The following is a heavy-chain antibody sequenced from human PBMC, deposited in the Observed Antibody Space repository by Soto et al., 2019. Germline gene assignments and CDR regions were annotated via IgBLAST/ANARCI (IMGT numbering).Heavy chain of an antibody. Sequence: SETLSFTSASSGASLSGSYGTWFRTPQGKGLEWIGYIYYSGSTNYNPSLKSRVTIAVDTSKNHFSLKLSSVTAADTAVYYCARARPITTYPWVGSWSHFIYDAFDIWGQGTMVTVSS. J-gene: IGHJ3*02. CDR3: ARARPITTYPWVGSWSHFIYDAFDI. V-gene: IGHV4-59*01. CDR2: IYYSGST. CDR1: GASLSGSY. D-gene: IGHD6-13*01.